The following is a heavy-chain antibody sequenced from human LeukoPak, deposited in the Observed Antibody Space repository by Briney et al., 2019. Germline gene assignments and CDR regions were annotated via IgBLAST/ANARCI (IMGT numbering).Heavy chain of an antibody. CDR3: AKDRNYYDSSGYYWW. J-gene: IGHJ4*02. CDR1: GFTFSIYA. D-gene: IGHD3-22*01. CDR2: ISGSGGST. V-gene: IGHV3-23*01. Sequence: PGGSLRLSCAASGFTFSIYAMSGVRQAPGKGVEWVSAISGSGGSTYYADSVNGRFTISRDNSKNTLYLQMNSLRAEDTAVYYCAKDRNYYDSSGYYWWWGQGTLVTVSS.